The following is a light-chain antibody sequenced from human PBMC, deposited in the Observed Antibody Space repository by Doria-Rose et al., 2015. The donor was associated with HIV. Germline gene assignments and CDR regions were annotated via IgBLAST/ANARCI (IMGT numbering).Light chain of an antibody. CDR1: QSFSSTY. CDR2: DGS. V-gene: IGKV3-20*01. Sequence: EIVLTQSPGTLSLSPGERATLSCSASQSFSSTYLAWYQQQPGQALSLLMSDGSTRATGIPHRFSASGSGTDFTLTINRLEPDDFALYYCHQYGTSWTFGQGTKVEI. CDR3: HQYGTSWT. J-gene: IGKJ1*01.